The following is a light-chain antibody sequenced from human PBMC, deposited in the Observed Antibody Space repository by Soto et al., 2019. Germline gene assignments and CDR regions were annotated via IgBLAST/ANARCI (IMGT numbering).Light chain of an antibody. J-gene: IGLJ1*01. CDR2: DVI. Sequence: QSVLTQPRSVSGSPGQSVTISCTGTSSDVGTYTYVSWYQQHPGKAPKLIIYDVIKRPSGVPDRFSGSKSGNTASLTISGLQAEDEADYYCCSSAGSSTHVFGTGTKLTVL. CDR1: SSDVGTYTY. CDR3: CSSAGSSTHV. V-gene: IGLV2-11*01.